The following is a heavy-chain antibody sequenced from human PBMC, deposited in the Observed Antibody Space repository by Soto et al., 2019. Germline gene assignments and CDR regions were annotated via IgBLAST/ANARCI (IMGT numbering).Heavy chain of an antibody. Sequence: PGGSLRLSCAASGFTFSSYGMHWVRQAPGKGLEWVAVISYDGSNKYYADSVKGRFTISRDNSKNTLFLQMNSLRAEDTAVYYCAKEAAERYNWNYSYYYYYMDVWGKGTTVTVSS. V-gene: IGHV3-30*18. CDR3: AKEAAERYNWNYSYYYYYMDV. J-gene: IGHJ6*03. D-gene: IGHD1-7*01. CDR1: GFTFSSYG. CDR2: ISYDGSNK.